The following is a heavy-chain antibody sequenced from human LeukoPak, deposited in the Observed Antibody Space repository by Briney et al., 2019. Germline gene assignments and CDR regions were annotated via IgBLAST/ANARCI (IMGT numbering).Heavy chain of an antibody. CDR1: GGSISSSSYY. Sequence: PSETLSLTCTVSGGSISSSSYYWGWIRQPPGKGLEWIGSIYYSGSTYYYPSLKSRVTISVDTSKNQFSLKLSSVTAADTAVYYCARVRSDYGSGTNPRVFEYWGQGTLVTVSS. CDR3: ARVRSDYGSGTNPRVFEY. CDR2: IYYSGST. J-gene: IGHJ4*02. D-gene: IGHD3-10*01. V-gene: IGHV4-39*07.